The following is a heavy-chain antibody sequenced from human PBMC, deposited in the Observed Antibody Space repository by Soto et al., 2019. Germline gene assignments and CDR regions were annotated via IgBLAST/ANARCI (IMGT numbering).Heavy chain of an antibody. D-gene: IGHD3-22*01. V-gene: IGHV3-49*03. Sequence: LRLSCTASGFTFGDYAMSWFRQAPGKGLEWVGFIRGKAYGGTTEYAASVKGRFTISRDDSKSIAYLQMNSLKTEDTAVYYCTRAGYYYDSSGYPRGPHFDYWGQGTLVTVSS. CDR2: IRGKAYGGTT. CDR3: TRAGYYYDSSGYPRGPHFDY. J-gene: IGHJ4*02. CDR1: GFTFGDYA.